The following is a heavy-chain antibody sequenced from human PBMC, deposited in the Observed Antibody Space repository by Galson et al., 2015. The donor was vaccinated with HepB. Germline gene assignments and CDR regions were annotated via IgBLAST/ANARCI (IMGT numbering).Heavy chain of an antibody. CDR2: IKQDGSEK. CDR3: AREIGGITIYPGYFDY. D-gene: IGHD3-3*01. Sequence: SLRLSCAASGFTFSSYWMSWVRQAPGKGLEWVANIKQDGSEKYYVDSVKGRFTISRDNAKNSLYLQMNSLRAEDTAVYYCAREIGGITIYPGYFDYWGQGTLVTVSS. V-gene: IGHV3-7*03. J-gene: IGHJ4*02. CDR1: GFTFSSYW.